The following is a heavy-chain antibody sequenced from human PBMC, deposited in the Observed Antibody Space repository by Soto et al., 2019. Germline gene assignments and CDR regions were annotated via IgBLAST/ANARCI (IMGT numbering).Heavy chain of an antibody. Sequence: GGSLRLSCAASGFTFSSYAMSWVRQAPGKGLEWVSAISGSGGSTYYADSVKGRFTISRDNSKNTLYLQMNSLRAEDTAVYYWAKDFEVVVVALFFDYWGQGTLVTVSS. V-gene: IGHV3-23*01. CDR2: ISGSGGST. CDR3: AKDFEVVVVALFFDY. J-gene: IGHJ4*02. D-gene: IGHD2-15*01. CDR1: GFTFSSYA.